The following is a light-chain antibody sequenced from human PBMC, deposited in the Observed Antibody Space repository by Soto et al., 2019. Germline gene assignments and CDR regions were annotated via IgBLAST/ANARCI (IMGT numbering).Light chain of an antibody. Sequence: EIVLTQSPGTLSLSPGERATLSCRASQSVSSSYLAWYQQKPGQAPRLLIYGASSMATGIPDRFSGSGSGTDFTLTISRLEPEDFAVYYCQQYGSSQPPSSFGQGTKLEIK. J-gene: IGKJ2*01. CDR1: QSVSSSY. CDR3: QQYGSSQPPSS. CDR2: GAS. V-gene: IGKV3-20*01.